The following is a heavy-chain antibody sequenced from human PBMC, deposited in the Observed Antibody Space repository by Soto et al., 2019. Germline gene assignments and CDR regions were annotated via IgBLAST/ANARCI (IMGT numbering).Heavy chain of an antibody. CDR3: ARDARCSGGSCYFDS. D-gene: IGHD2-15*01. CDR2: ISYDGSNK. V-gene: IGHV3-30-3*01. J-gene: IGHJ4*02. Sequence: QVQLVESGGGVVQPGRSLRLSCAASGFTFSSYAMHWLRQAPGKGLEWVAVISYDGSNKYYADSVKGRFTISRDNSKNTLYLQMNSLRAEDTAVYYCARDARCSGGSCYFDSWGQGTLVTVSS. CDR1: GFTFSSYA.